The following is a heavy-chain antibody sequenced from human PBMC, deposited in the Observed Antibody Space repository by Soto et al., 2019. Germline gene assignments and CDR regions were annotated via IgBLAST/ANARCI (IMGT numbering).Heavy chain of an antibody. CDR1: GGSISSGGYS. V-gene: IGHV4-30-2*01. CDR2: IYHSGST. J-gene: IGHJ4*02. Sequence: QLQLQESGSGLVKPSQTLSLTCAVSGGSISSGGYSWSWIRQPPGKGLEWIGYIYHSGSTYYNPSLKNLVTISVDRSKNQFSLKLLSVTAAEPSMYDCASGQPLVRNYWGQGALVTVSS. CDR3: ASGQPLVRNY. D-gene: IGHD6-13*01.